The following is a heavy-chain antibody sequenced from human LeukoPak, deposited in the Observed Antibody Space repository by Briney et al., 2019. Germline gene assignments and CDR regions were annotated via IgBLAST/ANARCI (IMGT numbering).Heavy chain of an antibody. Sequence: SVKVSCKASGGTFRSYAISWVRQAPGQGLEWMGRIIPILGIANYAQKFQGRVTITADKSTSTAYMELSSLRSEDTAVYYCARVMGWFGDYYYYYGMDVWGQGTTVTVSS. J-gene: IGHJ6*02. V-gene: IGHV1-69*04. CDR2: IIPILGIA. CDR1: GGTFRSYA. CDR3: ARVMGWFGDYYYYYGMDV. D-gene: IGHD3-10*01.